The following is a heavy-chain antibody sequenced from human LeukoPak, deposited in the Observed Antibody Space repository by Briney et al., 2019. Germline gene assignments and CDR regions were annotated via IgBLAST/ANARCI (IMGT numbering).Heavy chain of an antibody. CDR3: AKDISWFGDNYYYGMDV. J-gene: IGHJ6*02. CDR2: ISWNSGSI. Sequence: GGSLRLSCAASGFTVSSLAMHWVRQAPGKGLEWVSGISWNSGSIGYADSVKGRFTISRDNAKNSLYLQMNSLRAEDTALYYCAKDISWFGDNYYYGMDVWGQGALVTVSS. D-gene: IGHD3-10*01. V-gene: IGHV3-9*01. CDR1: GFTVSSLA.